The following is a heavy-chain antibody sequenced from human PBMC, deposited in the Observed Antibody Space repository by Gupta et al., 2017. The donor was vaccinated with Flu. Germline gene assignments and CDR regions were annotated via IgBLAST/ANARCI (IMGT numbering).Heavy chain of an antibody. Sequence: APGKGLEWVSAISGSGGSTYYADSVKGRFTISRDNSKNTLYLQMNSLRAEDTAVYYCAKYLWVFTDYGALDLWGRGTLVTVSS. CDR2: ISGSGGST. D-gene: IGHD4-17*01. V-gene: IGHV3-23*01. J-gene: IGHJ2*01. CDR3: AKYLWVFTDYGALDL.